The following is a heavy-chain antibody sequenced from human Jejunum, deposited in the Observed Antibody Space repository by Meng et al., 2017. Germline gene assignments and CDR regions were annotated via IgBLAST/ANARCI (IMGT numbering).Heavy chain of an antibody. J-gene: IGHJ4*02. D-gene: IGHD6-19*01. Sequence: QVQLVESGGGVVQPGGSLRLSCAASGFTFSSYYMHWVRQAPGKGLEWVAVILYDGSKTYYADAVKGRFTISRDNSKNTLYLQMNSLRPEDTAVYYCAKDGQWPDRLDYWGRGTLVTVSS. CDR2: ILYDGSKT. V-gene: IGHV3-30*18. CDR3: AKDGQWPDRLDY. CDR1: GFTFSSYY.